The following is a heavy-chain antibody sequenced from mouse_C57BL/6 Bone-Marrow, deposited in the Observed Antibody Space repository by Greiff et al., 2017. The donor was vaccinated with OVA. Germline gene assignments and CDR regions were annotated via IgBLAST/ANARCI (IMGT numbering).Heavy chain of an antibody. Sequence: EVKVVESGGGLVKPGGSLKLSCAASGFTFSSYAMSWVRQTPEKRLEWVATISDGGSYTYYPDNVKGRFTISRDNAKNNLYLQMSHLKSEDTAMYYCAREGGMVTPAWFAYWGQGTLVTVSA. CDR2: ISDGGSYT. D-gene: IGHD2-2*01. J-gene: IGHJ3*01. CDR1: GFTFSSYA. CDR3: AREGGMVTPAWFAY. V-gene: IGHV5-4*01.